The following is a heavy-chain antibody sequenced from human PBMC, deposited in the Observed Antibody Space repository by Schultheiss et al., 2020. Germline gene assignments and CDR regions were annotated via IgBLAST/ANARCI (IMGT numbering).Heavy chain of an antibody. V-gene: IGHV3-30*03. Sequence: GESLKISCAASGFTFSSYSMNWVRQAPGKGLEWVAVISYDGSNKYYADSVKGRFTISRDNAKNSLYLQMNSLRAEDTAVYYCARASRDFWCGYHYNSYYFDYWGQGTLVTVSS. CDR3: ARASRDFWCGYHYNSYYFDY. D-gene: IGHD3-3*01. CDR1: GFTFSSYS. J-gene: IGHJ4*02. CDR2: ISYDGSNK.